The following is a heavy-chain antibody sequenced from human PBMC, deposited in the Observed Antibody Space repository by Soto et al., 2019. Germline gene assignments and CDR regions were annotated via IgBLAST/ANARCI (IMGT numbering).Heavy chain of an antibody. CDR3: VRDGTKTLRDWFDP. CDR1: GASISGFY. V-gene: IGHV4-4*07. D-gene: IGHD1-1*01. Sequence: SETLSLTCTVSGASISGFYWSWIRKSAGKGLEWIGRIYATGTTDYNPSLKSRVMMSVDTSKKQFSLKLRSVTAADTAVYYCVRDGTKTLRDWFDPWGEGISVTVAS. CDR2: IYATGTT. J-gene: IGHJ5*02.